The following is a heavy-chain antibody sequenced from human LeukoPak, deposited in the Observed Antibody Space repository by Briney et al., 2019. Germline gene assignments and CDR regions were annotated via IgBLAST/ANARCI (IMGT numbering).Heavy chain of an antibody. CDR1: GFTFSSYS. V-gene: IGHV3-48*01. Sequence: PGGSLRLSCAAPGFTFSSYSMNWVRQAPGKGLEWVSYISSSSSTIYYADSVKGRFTISRDNAKNSLYLQMNSLRAEDTAVYYCARDYYDSSGDAFDIWGQGTMVTVSS. CDR3: ARDYYDSSGDAFDI. D-gene: IGHD3-22*01. J-gene: IGHJ3*02. CDR2: ISSSSSTI.